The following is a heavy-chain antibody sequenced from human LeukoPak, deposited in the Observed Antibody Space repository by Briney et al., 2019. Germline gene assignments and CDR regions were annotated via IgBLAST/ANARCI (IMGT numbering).Heavy chain of an antibody. J-gene: IGHJ3*02. V-gene: IGHV3-48*04. CDR2: ISSSGSTI. Sequence: SGGSLRLSCAASGFTFSSYSMNWVRQAPGKGLEWVSYISSSGSTIYYADSVKGRFTISRDNAKNSLYLQMNSLRAEDTAVYYCAIYDILTGYKKTDAFDIWGQGTMVTVSS. D-gene: IGHD3-9*01. CDR1: GFTFSSYS. CDR3: AIYDILTGYKKTDAFDI.